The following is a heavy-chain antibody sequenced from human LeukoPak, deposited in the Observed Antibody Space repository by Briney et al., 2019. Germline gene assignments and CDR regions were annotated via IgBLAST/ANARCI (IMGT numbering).Heavy chain of an antibody. CDR1: GGSISSGGYY. D-gene: IGHD6-13*01. Sequence: PSQTLSLTCTVSGGSISSGGYYWSWIRQHPGKGLEWIGYIYYSGSTKYNPSLKSRVTISVDTSKNQFSLKLSSVTAADTAVYYCARVPSSSWYNWYFDLWSRGTLVTVSS. CDR3: ARVPSSSWYNWYFDL. V-gene: IGHV4-31*03. J-gene: IGHJ2*01. CDR2: IYYSGST.